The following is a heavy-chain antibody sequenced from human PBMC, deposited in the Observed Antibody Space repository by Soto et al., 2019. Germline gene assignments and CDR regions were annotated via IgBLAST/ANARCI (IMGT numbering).Heavy chain of an antibody. D-gene: IGHD6-19*01. Sequence: SGGSLRLSCVAPGFTFSNYVMSWVRQAPGKGLECVAAIAGNGGILYYTDSGKGRFSISRDNSKNTLQLQMNSLRAEDTAVYYCARRQFFSFDSWGQGILVTVSS. CDR3: ARRQFFSFDS. CDR2: IAGNGGIL. CDR1: GFTFSNYV. J-gene: IGHJ4*02. V-gene: IGHV3-23*01.